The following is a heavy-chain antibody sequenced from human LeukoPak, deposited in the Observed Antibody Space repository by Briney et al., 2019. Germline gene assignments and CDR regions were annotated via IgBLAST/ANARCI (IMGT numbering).Heavy chain of an antibody. CDR2: ISGNDVGT. CDR3: AKAPLPFSYGLFDY. J-gene: IGHJ4*02. CDR1: GVTFSSFA. D-gene: IGHD3-10*01. V-gene: IGHV3-23*01. Sequence: GGSLRLSCAASGVTFSSFAINWVRQAPGKGLEWVSAISGNDVGTYYADSVKGRFTISRDNSRNTLYLQMNRLRAEDTAVYYCAKAPLPFSYGLFDYWGQGTLVTVSS.